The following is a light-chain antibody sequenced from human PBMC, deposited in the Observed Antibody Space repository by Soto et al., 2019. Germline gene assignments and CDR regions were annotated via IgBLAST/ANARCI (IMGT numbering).Light chain of an antibody. V-gene: IGLV1-36*01. Sequence: QSVLTQPPSVSVAPRQRVTISCSGSSSNIGNNAVNWYQQLPGKAPKLLIYYDDLLPSGVSDRFSGSKSGTSASLAISGLQSEDEVDYYCAAWDDSLNGPVLGGGTKLTVL. CDR1: SSNIGNNA. CDR2: YDD. CDR3: AAWDDSLNGPV. J-gene: IGLJ2*01.